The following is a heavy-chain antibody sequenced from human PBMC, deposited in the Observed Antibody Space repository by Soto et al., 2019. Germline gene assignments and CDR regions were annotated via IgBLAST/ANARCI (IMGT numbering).Heavy chain of an antibody. V-gene: IGHV4-39*01. J-gene: IGHJ5*02. Sequence: PSETLSLTCTVSGGSISSSSYYWGWIRQPPGKGLEWIGSIYYSGSTYYNPSLKSRVTISVDTSKNQFSLKLSSVTAADTAVYYCARHEYSSSWLGWFDPWGQGTLVT. CDR3: ARHEYSSSWLGWFDP. CDR2: IYYSGST. D-gene: IGHD6-13*01. CDR1: GGSISSSSYY.